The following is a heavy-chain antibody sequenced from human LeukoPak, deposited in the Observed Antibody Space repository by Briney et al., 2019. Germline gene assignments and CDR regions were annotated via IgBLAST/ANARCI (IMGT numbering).Heavy chain of an antibody. CDR2: INHSGST. V-gene: IGHV4-34*01. Sequence: SETLSLTCAVYGGSFSGYYWSWIRQPPGKGLEWIGEINHSGSTNYNPSLKSRVTISVDTSKNQFSLKLGSVTAADTAVYYCARGHRVWLRFYFDYWGQGTLVTVSS. J-gene: IGHJ4*02. D-gene: IGHD5-12*01. CDR1: GGSFSGYY. CDR3: ARGHRVWLRFYFDY.